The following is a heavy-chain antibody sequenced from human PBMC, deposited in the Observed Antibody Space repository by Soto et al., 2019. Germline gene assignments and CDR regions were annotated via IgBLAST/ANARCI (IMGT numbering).Heavy chain of an antibody. CDR1: GGSIMSYY. D-gene: IGHD3-9*01. CDR3: ARALILTGYYIHDAFDI. J-gene: IGHJ3*02. V-gene: IGHV4-59*01. Sequence: SETLSLTCTVSGGSIMSYYWSWIRQPPGKGLEWIGYIYYSGSTNYNPSLKSRVTISVDTSKNQFSLKLSSVTAADTAVYYCARALILTGYYIHDAFDIWGQGTMVT. CDR2: IYYSGST.